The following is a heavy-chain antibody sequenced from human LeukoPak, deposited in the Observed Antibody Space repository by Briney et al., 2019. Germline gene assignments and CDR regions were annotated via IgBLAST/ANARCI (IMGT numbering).Heavy chain of an antibody. CDR2: ISWNSGSV. J-gene: IGHJ3*02. CDR1: GFTFDDYA. Sequence: SLRLSCAASGFTFDDYAMHGVRQAPGKGLEWVAGISWNSGSVGYADSVKGRFTISRDNAKNSLYLQMNSLRAEDTALYYCAKDMRSELLTAFAIWGEGTMVTVSS. D-gene: IGHD1-26*01. CDR3: AKDMRSELLTAFAI. V-gene: IGHV3-9*01.